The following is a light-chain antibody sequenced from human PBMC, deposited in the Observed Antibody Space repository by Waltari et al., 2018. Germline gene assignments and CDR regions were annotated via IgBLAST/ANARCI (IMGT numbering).Light chain of an antibody. V-gene: IGLV2-14*03. J-gene: IGLJ2*01. CDR2: AVS. CDR1: NIDVGVYTL. CDR3: SSYTSMNTVV. Sequence: QPALTQPASVSGSPGRSISISCSGTNIDVGVYTLVSCYQQHPGKAPKLLIFAVSNRPSGVSPRFSGSKSGNMASLTISGLRADDEALYFCSSYTSMNTVVFGGGTSLTVL.